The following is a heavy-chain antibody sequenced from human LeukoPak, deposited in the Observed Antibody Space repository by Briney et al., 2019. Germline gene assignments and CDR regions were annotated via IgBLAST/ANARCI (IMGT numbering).Heavy chain of an antibody. V-gene: IGHV3-23*01. CDR2: ISGSGGGT. CDR3: ATAKVYSYGDFDY. D-gene: IGHD5-18*01. CDR1: GFAFSSYA. Sequence: PGGSLRLSCAASGFAFSSYAMSWVRQAPGKGLEYVSFISGSGGGTNYADSVKGRFTISRDNSKNTLYLQMNSLRAEDTSVYYCATAKVYSYGDFDYWGQGTLVTVSS. J-gene: IGHJ4*02.